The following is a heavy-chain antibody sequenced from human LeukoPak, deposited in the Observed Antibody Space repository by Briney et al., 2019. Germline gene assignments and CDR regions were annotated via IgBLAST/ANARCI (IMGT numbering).Heavy chain of an antibody. CDR3: ARIMEYYDILTGYYPYQAFDY. CDR1: GGSISSSSYY. V-gene: IGHV4-39*07. Sequence: SETLSLTCTVSGGSISSSSYYWGWIRQPPGKGLEWIGSIYYSGSTYYNPSLKSRVTISVDTSKNQFSLKLSSVTAADTAVYYCARIMEYYDILTGYYPYQAFDYWGQGTLVTVSS. CDR2: IYYSGST. J-gene: IGHJ4*02. D-gene: IGHD3-9*01.